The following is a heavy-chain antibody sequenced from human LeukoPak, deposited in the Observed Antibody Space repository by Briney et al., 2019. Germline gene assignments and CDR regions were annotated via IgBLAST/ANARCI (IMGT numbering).Heavy chain of an antibody. J-gene: IGHJ4*02. CDR1: GGSISSGDYY. V-gene: IGHV4-30-4*01. CDR3: ARGYCSGGSCYPGYFDY. CDR2: IYYSGST. D-gene: IGHD2-15*01. Sequence: SQTLSLTCTVSGGSISSGDYYWSWIRQPPGKGLEWIGYIYYSGSTYYNPSLKSRVTISVDTSKNQFSLKLSSVTAADTAVYYCARGYCSGGSCYPGYFDYWGQGTLVTVSS.